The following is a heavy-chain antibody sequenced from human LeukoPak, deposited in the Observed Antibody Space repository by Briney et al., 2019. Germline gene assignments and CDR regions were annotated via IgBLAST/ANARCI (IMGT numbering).Heavy chain of an antibody. CDR2: INHSGST. V-gene: IGHV4-34*01. CDR1: GGSFSGYY. D-gene: IGHD6-6*01. CDR3: ARGGGYSSSSFDY. J-gene: IGHJ4*02. Sequence: SETLSLTCPVYGGSFSGYYWSWIRQPPGKGLEWIGEINHSGSTNYNPSLKSRVTISVDTSKNQFSLKLSSVTAADTAVYYCARGGGYSSSSFDYWGQGTLVTVSS.